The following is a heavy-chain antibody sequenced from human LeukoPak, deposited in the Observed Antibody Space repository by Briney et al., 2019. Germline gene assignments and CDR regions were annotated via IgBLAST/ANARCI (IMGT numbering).Heavy chain of an antibody. Sequence: PGGSLRLSCAASGFTFSSYAMHWVRQAPGKGLEWVAVISYDGSNKYYADSVKGRFTISRDNSKNTLYLQMNSLRAEDTAVYYCARSYEPNQWIDYWGQGTLVTVSS. CDR3: ARSYEPNQWIDY. CDR1: GFTFSSYA. V-gene: IGHV3-30-3*01. CDR2: ISYDGSNK. D-gene: IGHD5-12*01. J-gene: IGHJ4*02.